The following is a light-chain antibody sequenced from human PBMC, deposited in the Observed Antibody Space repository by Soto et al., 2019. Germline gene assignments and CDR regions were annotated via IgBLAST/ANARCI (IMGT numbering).Light chain of an antibody. J-gene: IGKJ1*01. Sequence: DLPMTQSPSSLSASVGDRVTITCRASQSISSYLNWYQQKPGKAPKLLIYAASSLQSGVLSRFSGSGSGTDFTLTISSLQPEDFATYYCQQSYSTPPWTFGQGTKVEIK. V-gene: IGKV1-39*01. CDR2: AAS. CDR3: QQSYSTPPWT. CDR1: QSISSY.